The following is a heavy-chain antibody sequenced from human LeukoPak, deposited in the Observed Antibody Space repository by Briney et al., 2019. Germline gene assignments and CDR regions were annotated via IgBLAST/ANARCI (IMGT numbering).Heavy chain of an antibody. V-gene: IGHV3-15*01. J-gene: IGHJ4*02. CDR1: GFTFSNAW. CDR3: TTFSYVLDY. CDR2: LKKKTDGGTT. Sequence: PGGSLRLSCAASGFTFSNAWMNWVRQAPGKGLECVGRLKKKTDGGTTDYAAPVKGRFTISRDDSRNMLYLQMDSLKTEDTAIYYCTTFSYVLDYWGQGTLVTVSS. D-gene: IGHD3-16*01.